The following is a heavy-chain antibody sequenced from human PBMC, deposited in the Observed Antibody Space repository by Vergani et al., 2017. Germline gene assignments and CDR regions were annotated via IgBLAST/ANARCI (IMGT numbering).Heavy chain of an antibody. CDR3: ARERVELRYYYYYGMDV. CDR1: GGTFSSYA. V-gene: IGHV1-69*13. J-gene: IGHJ6*02. Sequence: QVQLVQSGAEVKKPGSSVKVSCKASGGTFSSYAISWVRQAPGQGLEWMGRIIPIFGTANYAQKFQGRVTITADESTSTAYMELSSLRSEDTAVYYCARERVELRYYYYYGMDVWGQGTTVTVSS. D-gene: IGHD1-7*01. CDR2: IIPIFGTA.